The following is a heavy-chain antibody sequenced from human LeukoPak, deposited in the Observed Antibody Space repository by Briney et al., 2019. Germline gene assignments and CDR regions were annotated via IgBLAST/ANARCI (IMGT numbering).Heavy chain of an antibody. CDR3: ARDYGGKFDC. D-gene: IGHD4-23*01. CDR2: IYYSGST. Sequence: SETLSLTCTVSGGSVSSGSYYWSWIRQPPGKGLEWIGYIYYSGSTNYNPSLKSRVTISVDTSKNQFSLKLSSVTAADTAVYYCARDYGGKFDCWGQGTLVTVSS. V-gene: IGHV4-61*01. CDR1: GGSVSSGSYY. J-gene: IGHJ4*02.